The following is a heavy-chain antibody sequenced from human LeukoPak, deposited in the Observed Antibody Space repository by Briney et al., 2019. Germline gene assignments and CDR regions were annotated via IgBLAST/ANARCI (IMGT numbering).Heavy chain of an antibody. V-gene: IGHV3-23*01. CDR3: AKGDPPTYYDILTGQDY. D-gene: IGHD3-9*01. CDR2: ISAGGGST. Sequence: GGSLRLSCAASGFTFSCYAMSWVRQAPGKGLEWVAGISAGGGSTYYADSVKGRFAISRDNSKNMLYLQLNSLRAEDTAVYYCAKGDPPTYYDILTGQDYWGQGTLVTVSS. CDR1: GFTFSCYA. J-gene: IGHJ4*02.